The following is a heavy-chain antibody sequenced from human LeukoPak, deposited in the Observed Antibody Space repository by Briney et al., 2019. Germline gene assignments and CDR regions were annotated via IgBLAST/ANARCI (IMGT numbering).Heavy chain of an antibody. V-gene: IGHV1-2*02. CDR3: ATDPHCSSTSCYTSGI. Sequence: ASVKVSCKASGYTFTGYYMHLVRQAPGQGLEWMGWINPNSGGTNYAQKFQGRVTMTRDTSISTAYMELSRLRSDDTAVYYCATDPHCSSTSCYTSGIWGQGTMVTVSS. CDR2: INPNSGGT. CDR1: GYTFTGYY. J-gene: IGHJ3*02. D-gene: IGHD2-2*02.